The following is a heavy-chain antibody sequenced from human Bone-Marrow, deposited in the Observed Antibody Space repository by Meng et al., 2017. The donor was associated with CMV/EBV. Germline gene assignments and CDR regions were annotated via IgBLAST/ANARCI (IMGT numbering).Heavy chain of an antibody. CDR2: IIPILGIA. J-gene: IGHJ5*02. V-gene: IGHV1-69*10. Sequence: SVKVPCKDSGDTFSSYAISWVRQAPGQGLEWMGGIIPILGIANYAQKFKGRVTITADKSTSTAYMELSSLRSEDTAVYYCARVRVNWFDPWGQGTLVTVSS. D-gene: IGHD4-17*01. CDR1: GDTFSSYA. CDR3: ARVRVNWFDP.